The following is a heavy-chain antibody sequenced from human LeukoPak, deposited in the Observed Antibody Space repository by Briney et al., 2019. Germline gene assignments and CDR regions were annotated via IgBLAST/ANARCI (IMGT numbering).Heavy chain of an antibody. J-gene: IGHJ4*02. V-gene: IGHV3-23*01. Sequence: GGSLRLSCAASGFTFSTYAMSWVRQAPGKGLEWVSAISGSGGSANYADSVKGRVTVSRDNSKSTLYLQMNSLRAEDTAVYYCAKLFYLSSGWFDYWGQGTLVTVSS. CDR2: ISGSGGSA. CDR3: AKLFYLSSGWFDY. D-gene: IGHD6-19*01. CDR1: GFTFSTYA.